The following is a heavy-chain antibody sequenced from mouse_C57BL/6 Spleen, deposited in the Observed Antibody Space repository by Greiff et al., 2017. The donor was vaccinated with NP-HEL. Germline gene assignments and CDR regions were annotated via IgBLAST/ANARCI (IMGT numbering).Heavy chain of an antibody. D-gene: IGHD4-1*01. V-gene: IGHV1-80*01. Sequence: VKLVESGAELVKPGASVKISCKASGYAFSSYWMNWVKQRPGKGLEWIGQIYPGDGDTNYNGKFKGKATLTADKSSSTAYMQLSSLTSEDSAVYFCASEKLGRRYFDYWGQGTTLTVSS. CDR2: IYPGDGDT. CDR1: GYAFSSYW. CDR3: ASEKLGRRYFDY. J-gene: IGHJ2*01.